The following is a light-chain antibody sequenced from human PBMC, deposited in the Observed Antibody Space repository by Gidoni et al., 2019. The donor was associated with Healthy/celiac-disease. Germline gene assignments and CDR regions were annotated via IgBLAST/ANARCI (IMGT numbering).Light chain of an antibody. V-gene: IGLV2-8*01. CDR1: SSDVGGYNY. CDR3: SSYAGSNGVV. J-gene: IGLJ2*01. Sequence: QSALTQPPSASGSPGQSVTISCTGTSSDVGGYNYVSWYQQPPGKAPKLMIYEVSKRPSGVPDRFSGSKSGNTASLTVSGLQAEDEADYYCSSYAGSNGVVFGGGTKLTVL. CDR2: EVS.